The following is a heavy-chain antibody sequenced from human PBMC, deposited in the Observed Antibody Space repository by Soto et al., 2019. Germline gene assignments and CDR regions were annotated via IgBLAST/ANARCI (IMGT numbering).Heavy chain of an antibody. Sequence: SQTLSLTCAISGDSVSSNSAVWNWIRQSPSRGLEWLGRTYYRSKWYIDYAVSVKSRITINPDTSKNQFSLQLNSVTPEDTAVYYCARRSGSPGYFDYWGQGALGNVS. J-gene: IGHJ4*02. CDR2: TYYRSKWYI. CDR3: ARRSGSPGYFDY. D-gene: IGHD3-10*01. CDR1: GDSVSSNSAV. V-gene: IGHV6-1*01.